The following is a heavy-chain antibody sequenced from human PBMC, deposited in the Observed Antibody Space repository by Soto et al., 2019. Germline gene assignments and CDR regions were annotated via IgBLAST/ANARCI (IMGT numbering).Heavy chain of an antibody. D-gene: IGHD6-13*01. CDR1: GFIFGSHV. J-gene: IGHJ3*01. Sequence: GGSLRLSCVGSGFIFGSHVISWVRQAPGTGLEWVSSLSGGSGGTYYADSVKGRFTISRDNSKNTLYLQMNTLRVEDTAVYYCAKARSSWTLDAFDVWGQGTRVTVSS. CDR3: AKARSSWTLDAFDV. V-gene: IGHV3-23*01. CDR2: LSGGSGGT.